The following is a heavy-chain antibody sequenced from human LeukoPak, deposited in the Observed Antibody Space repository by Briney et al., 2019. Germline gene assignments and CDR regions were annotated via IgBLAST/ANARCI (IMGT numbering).Heavy chain of an antibody. CDR1: GGSLSNYY. V-gene: IGHV4-34*01. D-gene: IGHD3-10*01. Sequence: SETLSLTCAVYGGSLSNYYWSWIRQPPGKGLEWIGEINHSGSTKFNPSLKSRVTILVDMSKSQFSLELRSVTAADTAVYYCAKGPASGSDFAWFDPWGQGTLVTVSS. J-gene: IGHJ5*02. CDR3: AKGPASGSDFAWFDP. CDR2: INHSGST.